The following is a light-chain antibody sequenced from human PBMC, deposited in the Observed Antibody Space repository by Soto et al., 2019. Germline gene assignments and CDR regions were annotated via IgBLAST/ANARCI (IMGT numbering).Light chain of an antibody. CDR1: QSVSSSY. CDR2: GAS. CDR3: QQYGGSPRT. J-gene: IGKJ1*01. Sequence: EIVLTQSPGTLSLSPGERATLSCRASQSVSSSYLAWYQQKPGQTPRLLMYGASSRATGIPDRFSGSGSGTDFTLTISRLEPEDFAVYYCQQYGGSPRTFGQGTKVEIK. V-gene: IGKV3-20*01.